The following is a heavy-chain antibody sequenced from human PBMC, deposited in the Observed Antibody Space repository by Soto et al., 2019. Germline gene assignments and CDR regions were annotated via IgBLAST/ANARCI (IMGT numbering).Heavy chain of an antibody. Sequence: EVQLVESGGGLVQPGGSLRLSCAASGFTFSRNWMSWVRQAPGKGLEWVANIKRDGSEQYYGDSVKGRFTISRDNAKNFLFLQKNRLRGDDTAGDLCAGLEWESSGYADYWGQGTLVTVSS. CDR2: IKRDGSEQ. J-gene: IGHJ4*02. CDR1: GFTFSRNW. V-gene: IGHV3-7*03. CDR3: AGLEWESSGYADY. D-gene: IGHD5-12*01.